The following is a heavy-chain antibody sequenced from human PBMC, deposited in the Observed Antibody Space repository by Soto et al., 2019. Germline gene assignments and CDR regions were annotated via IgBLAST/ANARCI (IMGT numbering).Heavy chain of an antibody. J-gene: IGHJ1*01. D-gene: IGHD3-10*01. CDR3: ARSKTDSGGGDCEC. Sequence: SETLSLTRNVPGGSISSSNYYWGWIRQPPGKGLEWIGSVYYRGGTDYNPSLKNLATIFMGTSNNQFSLKLTSVTAADTAVYYCARSKTDSGGGDCECWGQGTLANASS. CDR1: GGSISSSNYY. V-gene: IGHV4-39*01. CDR2: VYYRGGT.